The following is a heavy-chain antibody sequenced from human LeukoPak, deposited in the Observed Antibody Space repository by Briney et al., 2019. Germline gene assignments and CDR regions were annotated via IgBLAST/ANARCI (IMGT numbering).Heavy chain of an antibody. D-gene: IGHD3-22*01. J-gene: IGHJ5*02. Sequence: SETLSLTCTVSGGSISSGDYYWSWIRQPPGKGLEWIGHIYYSGSTYYKSSLKSRITISVDTSKNQFSLKLSSVTAADTAVYYCAREVKSHDTCAYYYDLWGQGTLVTVSS. CDR2: IYYSGST. CDR1: GGSISSGDYY. V-gene: IGHV4-30-4*01. CDR3: AREVKSHDTCAYYYDL.